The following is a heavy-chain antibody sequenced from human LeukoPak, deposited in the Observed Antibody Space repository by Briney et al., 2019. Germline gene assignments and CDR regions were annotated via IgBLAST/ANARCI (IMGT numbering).Heavy chain of an antibody. D-gene: IGHD3-9*01. Sequence: PGGSLRLSCAASGFTFSSYEMNWVRQAPGKGLEWVSYISSSGSTIYYADSVKGRFTISRDNAKNSLYLQMNSLRAEDTAVYYCARASRYFDWLPSMDVWGQGTLVTVSS. J-gene: IGHJ4*02. CDR2: ISSSGSTI. V-gene: IGHV3-48*03. CDR1: GFTFSSYE. CDR3: ARASRYFDWLPSMDV.